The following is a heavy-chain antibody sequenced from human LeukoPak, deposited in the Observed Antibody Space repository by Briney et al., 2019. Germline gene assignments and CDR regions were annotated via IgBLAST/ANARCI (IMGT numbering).Heavy chain of an antibody. CDR1: GGSISSYSYY. J-gene: IGHJ4*02. CDR2: VYYSGNT. D-gene: IGHD2/OR15-2a*01. CDR3: ARARFCNTPPSYFDS. V-gene: IGHV4-39*07. Sequence: SGTLSLTCTVSGGSISSYSYYWVWIRQPPGKELEWIGGVYYSGNTYYNPSLKSRVTFSVATSKSQFSLKLSSVSAADTAVFYCARARFCNTPPSYFDSSGQGTLVTTSS.